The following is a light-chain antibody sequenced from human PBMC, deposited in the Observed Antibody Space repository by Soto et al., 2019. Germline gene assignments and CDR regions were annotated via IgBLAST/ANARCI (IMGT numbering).Light chain of an antibody. Sequence: QSVLTQPPSASGSPGQSVTISCTGTSSDVGGYNYVSWYQQYPGKAPKLMIYEVTKRPSGVADRFSGSKSGNTASLTVSGLGAEDEAEYDCSSCAARNNFSFVFGAGTQLTVL. CDR2: EVT. V-gene: IGLV2-8*01. J-gene: IGLJ7*01. CDR1: SSDVGGYNY. CDR3: SSCAARNNFSFV.